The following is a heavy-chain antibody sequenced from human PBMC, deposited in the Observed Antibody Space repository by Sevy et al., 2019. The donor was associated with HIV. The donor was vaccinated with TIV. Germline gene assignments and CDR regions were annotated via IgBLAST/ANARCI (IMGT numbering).Heavy chain of an antibody. CDR1: GYTLTELS. J-gene: IGHJ5*02. D-gene: IGHD2-15*01. V-gene: IGHV1-24*01. Sequence: ASVKVSCKVSGYTLTELSMHWVRQAPGKGLEWMGGFDTEDGETIYAQKFQGRVTMTEDTSTDTGYMELSSLRSEDTAVYYCATYRKIVVVVAAHNWFDPWGQGTLVTVSS. CDR2: FDTEDGET. CDR3: ATYRKIVVVVAAHNWFDP.